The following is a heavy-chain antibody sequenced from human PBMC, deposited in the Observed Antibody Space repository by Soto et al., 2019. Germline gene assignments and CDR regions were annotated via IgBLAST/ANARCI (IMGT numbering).Heavy chain of an antibody. D-gene: IGHD2-21*02. CDR1: GYTFTSYA. V-gene: IGHV1-3*01. J-gene: IGHJ4*02. Sequence: QVQLVQSGAEVKKPGASVKVSCKASGYTFTSYAMHWVRQAPGQRLEWMGWINAGNGNTQYSQKFPGRVTITRDTSASTAYMELSSLRSEDTAVYYCARSIVVVTAADYWGQGTLVTVSS. CDR3: ARSIVVVTAADY. CDR2: INAGNGNT.